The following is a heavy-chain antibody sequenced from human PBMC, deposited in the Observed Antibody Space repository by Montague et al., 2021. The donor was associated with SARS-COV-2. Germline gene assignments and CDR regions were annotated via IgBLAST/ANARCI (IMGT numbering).Heavy chain of an antibody. CDR1: GFSLNTSGMC. CDR2: IDWDEDQ. CDR3: ARSYGDYRDSYGGY. D-gene: IGHD4-17*01. J-gene: IGHJ4*02. V-gene: IGHV2-70*01. Sequence: PALVKPTQTLTLTCTFSGFSLNTSGMCVSWIRQPPGKALEWLALIDWDEDQYYSTSLKTRLTISKDTSKNQVVLTMTNMDPIDTATYYCARSYGDYRDSYGGYWGQRTRVSVSP.